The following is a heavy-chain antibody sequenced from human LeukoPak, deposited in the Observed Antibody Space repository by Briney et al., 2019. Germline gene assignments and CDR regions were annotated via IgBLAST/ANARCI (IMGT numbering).Heavy chain of an antibody. CDR2: IIPILGIA. D-gene: IGHD3-10*01. J-gene: IGHJ5*02. CDR3: ARHINIKDRAGSGSYYSGFDP. Sequence: ASVKVSCKASGGTFSSYAISWVRQAPGQGLEWMGRIIPILGIANYAQKFQGRVTITADKSTSTAYMELSSLRSEDTAVYYCARHINIKDRAGSGSYYSGFDPWGQGTLVTVSS. V-gene: IGHV1-69*04. CDR1: GGTFSSYA.